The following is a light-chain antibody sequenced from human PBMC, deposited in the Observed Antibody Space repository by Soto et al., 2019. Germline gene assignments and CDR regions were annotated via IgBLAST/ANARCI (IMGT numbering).Light chain of an antibody. Sequence: DIQMTQSPSSLSASVGDRVTITCRASQSIGRYLNWYQQKPGKAPKVLIYTASSLESGVPSRFSGSGSGTEFTLTINSLQPEDLATYYCQQSYNTPPYTFGPGTKLEI. J-gene: IGKJ2*01. CDR1: QSIGRY. V-gene: IGKV1-39*01. CDR3: QQSYNTPPYT. CDR2: TAS.